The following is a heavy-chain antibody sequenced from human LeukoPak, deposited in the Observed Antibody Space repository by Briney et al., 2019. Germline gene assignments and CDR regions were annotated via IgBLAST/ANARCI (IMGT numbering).Heavy chain of an antibody. D-gene: IGHD3-16*01. J-gene: IGHJ4*02. V-gene: IGHV3-7*01. CDR3: AREITPYDYSHYVWGSLYYFDY. CDR2: IKQDGSEK. Sequence: RPGGSLRLSCAASGFTLSSHGMHWVRQAPGKGLEWVANIKQDGSEKYYVDSVKGRFTISRDNAKNSLYLQMNSLRAEDTAVYYCAREITPYDYSHYVWGSLYYFDYWGQGTLVTVSS. CDR1: GFTLSSHG.